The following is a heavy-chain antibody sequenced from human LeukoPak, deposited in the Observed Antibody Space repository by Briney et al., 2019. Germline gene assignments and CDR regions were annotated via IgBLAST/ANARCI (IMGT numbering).Heavy chain of an antibody. D-gene: IGHD2-2*01. CDR2: ISWSSGNI. V-gene: IGHV3-9*03. Sequence: GGSLRLSCAASGFTFDDYAMHWVRQVPGKGLEWVSGISWSSGNIGYADSVKGRFTISRNNAKNALYLQMNSLRAEDMALYYCAKADCSSTICSFDYWGQGTLVTVSS. CDR3: AKADCSSTICSFDY. J-gene: IGHJ4*02. CDR1: GFTFDDYA.